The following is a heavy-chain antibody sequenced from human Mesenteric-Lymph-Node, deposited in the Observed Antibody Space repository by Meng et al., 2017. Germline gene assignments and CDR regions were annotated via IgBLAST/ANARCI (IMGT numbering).Heavy chain of an antibody. CDR2: INHGGST. Sequence: GSLRLSCAVYGGSFSGYYWSWSWIRQPPGKGLEWIGEINHGGSTNYNPSLKSRVTISVDTSKRQFSLELSSLTAADTAVYYCARGRVEMATFRTYYYGLDVWGQGTTVTVSS. CDR3: ARGRVEMATFRTYYYGLDV. D-gene: IGHD5-24*01. J-gene: IGHJ6*02. CDR1: GGSFSGYY. V-gene: IGHV4-34*01.